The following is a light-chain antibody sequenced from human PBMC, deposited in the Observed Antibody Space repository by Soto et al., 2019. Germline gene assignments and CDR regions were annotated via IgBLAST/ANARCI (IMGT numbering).Light chain of an antibody. CDR3: CSYAGTYTLI. V-gene: IGLV2-11*01. J-gene: IGLJ2*01. CDR2: DVS. CDR1: SSDVGGYDF. Sequence: QSVLTQPRSVSGSPGQSVTISCTGTSSDVGGYDFVSWYQQYPGGAPKLMIYDVSKRPSGVPDRFSGSKSGNTASLTISGLQAEDEADYYCCSYAGTYTLIFGGGTKLTVL.